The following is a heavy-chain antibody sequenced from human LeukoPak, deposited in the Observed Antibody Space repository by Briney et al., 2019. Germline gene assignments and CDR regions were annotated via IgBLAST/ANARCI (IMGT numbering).Heavy chain of an antibody. CDR3: AKDKIPGRATRAFDI. CDR2: ISWNRGSI. J-gene: IGHJ3*02. CDR1: GFTFDDYA. Sequence: GGSLRLSCAASGFTFDDYAMHWVRQAPGKGLEWVSGISWNRGSIGYADSVKGRFTISRDNAKNSPYLQMNSLRDEDTALYYCAKDKIPGRATRAFDIWGQGTTVTVSS. V-gene: IGHV3-9*01. D-gene: IGHD2-15*01.